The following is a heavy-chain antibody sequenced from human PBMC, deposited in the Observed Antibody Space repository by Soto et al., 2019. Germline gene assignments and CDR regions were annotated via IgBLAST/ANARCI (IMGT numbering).Heavy chain of an antibody. CDR3: ARDNSNWAFDY. Sequence: ASVKVSCTASGYTLTSYDMNWVRQATGQWLEWMGRMNPNSGSSSYAQKFQGRVTMTRNTSTNTLYMELSSLRSDDTAVYYCARDNSNWAFDYWGQGTLVTVS. D-gene: IGHD6-13*01. CDR2: MNPNSGSS. CDR1: GYTLTSYD. J-gene: IGHJ4*02. V-gene: IGHV1-8*01.